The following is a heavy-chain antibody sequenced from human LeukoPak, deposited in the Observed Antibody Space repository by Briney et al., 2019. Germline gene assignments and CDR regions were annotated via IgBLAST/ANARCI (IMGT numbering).Heavy chain of an antibody. V-gene: IGHV3-7*01. CDR2: IKQDGSEK. CDR3: ARERGPAAMGRDFDY. CDR1: GFTFSSYG. D-gene: IGHD2-2*01. Sequence: GGSLRLSCAASGFTFSSYGMHWVRQAPGKGLEWVANIKQDGSEKYYVDFVKGRFTISRDNAKNSLYLQMNSLRAEDTAVYSCARERGPAAMGRDFDYWGQGTLVTVSS. J-gene: IGHJ4*02.